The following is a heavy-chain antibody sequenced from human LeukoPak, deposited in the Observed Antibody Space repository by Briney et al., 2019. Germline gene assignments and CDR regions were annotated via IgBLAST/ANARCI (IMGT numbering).Heavy chain of an antibody. CDR2: INAGNGNT. CDR3: ARDRCSGGSCFDY. D-gene: IGHD2-15*01. CDR1: GYPFTSYD. Sequence: ASVKVSCKASGYPFTSYDINWVRQATGQGLEWMGWINAGNGNTKYSQKFQGRVTITRDTSASTAYMELSSLRSEDTAVYYCARDRCSGGSCFDYWGQGTLVTVSS. V-gene: IGHV1-3*01. J-gene: IGHJ4*02.